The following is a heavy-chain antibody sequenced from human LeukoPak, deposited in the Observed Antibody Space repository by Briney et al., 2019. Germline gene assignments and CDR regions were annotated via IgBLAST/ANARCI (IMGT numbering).Heavy chain of an antibody. V-gene: IGHV3-20*04. J-gene: IGHJ4*02. D-gene: IGHD6-13*01. CDR1: GYTFGDYG. Sequence: PGGSLRLSCAASGYTFGDYGMSWVRQVPGKGLEWVSGTNRRGDITGYADSVKGRFTISRDNSKNTLYLQMNSLRAEDTAVYYCAKDFRSSSWYYFDYWGQGTLVTVSS. CDR3: AKDFRSSSWYYFDY. CDR2: TNRRGDIT.